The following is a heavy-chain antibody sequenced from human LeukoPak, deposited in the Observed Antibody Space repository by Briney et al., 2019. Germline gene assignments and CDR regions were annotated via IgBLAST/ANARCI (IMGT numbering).Heavy chain of an antibody. CDR2: VSGSGGST. J-gene: IGHJ4*02. V-gene: IGHV3-23*01. CDR1: GFTFSSYA. CDR3: AKPRAVGVNAFFDY. Sequence: PGGSLRLSCAASGFTFSSYAMRWVRQAPGKGLEWVSSVSGSGGSTYYADSVKGRFTISRDNSKNTLYLQMNSLRAEDTAVYYCAKPRAVGVNAFFDYWGQGALVTVSS.